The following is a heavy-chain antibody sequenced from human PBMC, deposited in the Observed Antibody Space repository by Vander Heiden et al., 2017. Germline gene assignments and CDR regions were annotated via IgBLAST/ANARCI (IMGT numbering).Heavy chain of an antibody. J-gene: IGHJ4*02. V-gene: IGHV1-2*06. CDR1: GYTFTGYY. CDR3: ARDLPHYYYDSSGYDTDY. D-gene: IGHD3-22*01. Sequence: QVQLVQSGAEVKKPGASVKVSCKASGYTFTGYYMHWVRQAPGQGLEWMGRINPNSGGTNYAQKFQGRVTMTRDTSISTAYMELSRLRSDDTAVYYCARDLPHYYYDSSGYDTDYWGQGTLVTVSS. CDR2: INPNSGGT.